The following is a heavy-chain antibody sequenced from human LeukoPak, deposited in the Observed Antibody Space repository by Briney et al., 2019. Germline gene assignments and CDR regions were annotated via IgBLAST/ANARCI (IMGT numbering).Heavy chain of an antibody. CDR1: GGSITNTNY. V-gene: IGHV4-4*02. CDR2: VNLQGST. Sequence: SGTLSLTCGVSGGSITNTNYWTWVRQPPGKGLEWIGEVNLQGSTNYNPSLMGRVAIAVDTSENHISLQLTSVTAADTAVYYCARPRWGSIDAFDIWGQGTMVTVSS. D-gene: IGHD3-16*01. J-gene: IGHJ3*02. CDR3: ARPRWGSIDAFDI.